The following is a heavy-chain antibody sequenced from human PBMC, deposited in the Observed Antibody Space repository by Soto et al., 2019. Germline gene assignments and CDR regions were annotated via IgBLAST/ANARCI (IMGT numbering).Heavy chain of an antibody. J-gene: IGHJ4*02. V-gene: IGHV3-48*01. CDR1: GFIFSTYS. D-gene: IGHD1-1*01. CDR3: ARSRYNDY. Sequence: EVHLVESGGDLVQPGGSLRLSCAASGFIFSTYSMNWVRQAPGKGLEWISYISSSGSSISYTDSVKGRFTISRDNAKNSLYLQMNSVGAEETALYYCARSRYNDYWGQGTLVTVSS. CDR2: ISSSGSSI.